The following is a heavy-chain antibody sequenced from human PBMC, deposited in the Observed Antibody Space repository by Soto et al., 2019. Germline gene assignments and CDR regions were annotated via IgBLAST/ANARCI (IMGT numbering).Heavy chain of an antibody. J-gene: IGHJ4*02. CDR1: GGSISSGGYS. D-gene: IGHD2-21*02. Sequence: QLQLQESGSGLVKPSQTLSLTCAVSGGSISSGGYSWSWIRQPPGKGLEWIGYIYHSGSTYYNPSLKRRVXXSXDXXKNQFSLKLSSVTAADTAVYYCARATAIPGAHFDYWGQGTLVTVSS. CDR3: ARATAIPGAHFDY. V-gene: IGHV4-30-2*01. CDR2: IYHSGST.